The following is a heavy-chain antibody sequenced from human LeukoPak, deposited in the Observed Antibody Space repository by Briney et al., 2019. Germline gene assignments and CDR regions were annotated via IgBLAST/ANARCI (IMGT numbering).Heavy chain of an antibody. Sequence: SETLSLTCTVSGGSISSYYWSWIRQPPGKGLEWIGYIYYSGSTNYNPSLKSRVTISVDTSKNQFSLKLSSVTAADTAVCYCARLSIQWELLADYWGQGTLVTVSS. CDR1: GGSISSYY. CDR3: ARLSIQWELLADY. V-gene: IGHV4-59*08. J-gene: IGHJ4*02. CDR2: IYYSGST. D-gene: IGHD1-26*01.